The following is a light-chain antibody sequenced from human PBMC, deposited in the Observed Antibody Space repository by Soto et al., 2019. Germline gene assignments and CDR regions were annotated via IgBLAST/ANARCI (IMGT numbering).Light chain of an antibody. J-gene: IGKJ4*01. Sequence: DIQMTQSPFSLSASVGDRVTITCRASQTISTYLNWYQQKPGKAPKLLIYAASNLQSGVPSRFSGSGSGTDFTLTISSLQPEDFATYYCQQSYSTPFTFGGGTKVEIK. V-gene: IGKV1-39*01. CDR3: QQSYSTPFT. CDR1: QTISTY. CDR2: AAS.